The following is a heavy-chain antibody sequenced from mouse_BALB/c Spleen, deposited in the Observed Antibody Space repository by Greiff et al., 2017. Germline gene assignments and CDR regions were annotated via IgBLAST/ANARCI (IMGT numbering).Heavy chain of an antibody. Sequence: EVQLVESGGGLVKPGGSLKLSCAASGFTFSSYAMSWVRQSPEKRLEWVAEISSGGSYTYYPDTVTGRFTISRDNAKNTLYLEMSSLRSEDTAMYYCARETTVVSAMDYWGQGTSVTVSS. CDR2: ISSGGSYT. CDR3: ARETTVVSAMDY. V-gene: IGHV5-9-4*01. J-gene: IGHJ4*01. CDR1: GFTFSSYA. D-gene: IGHD1-1*01.